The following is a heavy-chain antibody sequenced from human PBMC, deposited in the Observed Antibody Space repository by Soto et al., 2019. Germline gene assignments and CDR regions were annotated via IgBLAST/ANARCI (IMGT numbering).Heavy chain of an antibody. CDR3: ARGGGFDSFDY. CDR2: INHLETT. V-gene: IGHV4-30-2*01. D-gene: IGHD3-10*01. CDR1: GASVTYGAYS. Sequence: QVQLQESGPGLVKPSETLSLTCIVSGASVTYGAYSWSWIRQTPGKGLEWIGYINHLETTFYNPSFESRLTLSIDRTKNQFSLNLKSMSAADRAVYFCARGGGFDSFDYWGQGILVTVSS. J-gene: IGHJ4*02.